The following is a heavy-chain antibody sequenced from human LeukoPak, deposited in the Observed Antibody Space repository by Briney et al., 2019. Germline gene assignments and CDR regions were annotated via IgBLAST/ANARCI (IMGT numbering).Heavy chain of an antibody. CDR3: ARRPGRSMVLSYYYMDV. D-gene: IGHD4/OR15-4a*01. V-gene: IGHV4-34*01. CDR1: GGSFSGYY. J-gene: IGHJ6*03. CDR2: INHSGST. Sequence: SETLSLTCAVYGGSFSGYYWSWIRQPPGKGLEWIGEINHSGSTNYNPSLKSRFTISVDTSKNQFSLKLSSVTAADTAVYYCARRPGRSMVLSYYYMDVWGKGTTVTISS.